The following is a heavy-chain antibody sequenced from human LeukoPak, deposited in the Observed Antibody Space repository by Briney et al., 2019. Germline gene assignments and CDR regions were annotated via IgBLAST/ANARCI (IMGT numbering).Heavy chain of an antibody. D-gene: IGHD6-13*01. CDR3: ASGIAAAGVDY. J-gene: IGHJ4*02. V-gene: IGHV1-8*02. CDR2: MIPNSGNT. CDR1: GYTFTSHG. Sequence: RASVTVSCKASGYTFTSHGISWVRQATGQGLEWMGWMIPNSGNTGYAQKFQGRVTMTRNTSISTAYMELGSLRSEDTAVYYCASGIAAAGVDYWGQGTLVTVSS.